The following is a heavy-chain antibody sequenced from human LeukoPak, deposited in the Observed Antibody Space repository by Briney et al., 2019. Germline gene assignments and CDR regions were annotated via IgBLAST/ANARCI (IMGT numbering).Heavy chain of an antibody. V-gene: IGHV3-30*18. CDR1: GFTFSSSG. CDR2: ISYDGSNK. CDR3: AKEYCSNSVCHSLDY. D-gene: IGHD2-8*01. Sequence: GRSLRLSCAASGFTFSSSGMHWVRQAPGKGLEWVAVISYDGSNKYYADSVKGRFTFSRDNSKNTLYLQMNSLRAEETAVYYCAKEYCSNSVCHSLDYWGQGTLVTVSS. J-gene: IGHJ4*02.